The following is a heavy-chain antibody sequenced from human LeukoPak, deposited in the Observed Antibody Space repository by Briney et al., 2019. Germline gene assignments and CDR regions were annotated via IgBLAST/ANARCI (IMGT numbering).Heavy chain of an antibody. J-gene: IGHJ1*01. CDR3: ARGSWYRAEYFQH. CDR2: INHNGNVN. CDR1: GFTFSSYW. V-gene: IGHV3-7*01. Sequence: GGSLRLSCAASGFTFSSYWMNWARQAPGKGLEWVASINHNGNVNYYVDSVKGRFTISRDNAKNSLYLQMNSLRAEDTAVYYCARGSWYRAEYFQHWGQGTLVTVSS. D-gene: IGHD6-13*01.